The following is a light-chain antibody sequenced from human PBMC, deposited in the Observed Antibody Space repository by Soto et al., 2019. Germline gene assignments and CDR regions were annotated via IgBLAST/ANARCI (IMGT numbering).Light chain of an antibody. CDR1: QTVSYNW. CDR2: GAS. Sequence: IVLTQSPGTLSLSPGERVTLSCRASQTVSYNWLAWYQQKPGQAPRLLIYGASSRADSIPDRFSGGGSGTYFTLTINSLETEDLAVYYGPQYASSPYTFGQGTRLEIK. V-gene: IGKV3-20*01. CDR3: PQYASSPYT. J-gene: IGKJ2*01.